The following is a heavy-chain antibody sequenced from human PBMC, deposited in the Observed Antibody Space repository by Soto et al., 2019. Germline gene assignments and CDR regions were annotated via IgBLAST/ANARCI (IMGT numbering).Heavy chain of an antibody. CDR3: ARSGTRYCSSTSCPPDGMDV. CDR2: IYTSGST. Sequence: LSLTCTVSGGSISSYYWSWIRQPAGKGLEWIGRIYTSGSTNYNPSLKSRVTMSVDTSKNQFSLKLSSVTAADTAVYYCARSGTRYCSSTSCPPDGMDVWGQGTTVTVSS. D-gene: IGHD2-2*01. CDR1: GGSISSYY. V-gene: IGHV4-4*07. J-gene: IGHJ6*02.